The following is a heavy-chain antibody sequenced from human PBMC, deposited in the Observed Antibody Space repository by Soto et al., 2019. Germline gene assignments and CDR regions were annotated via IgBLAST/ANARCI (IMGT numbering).Heavy chain of an antibody. CDR2: IYPGDSDT. Sequence: PGESLKISCKGSGYSFTSYWIGWVRQMPGKGLEWMGIIYPGDSDTRYSPSFQGQVTISADKSISTAYLQWSSLKASDTAMYYCASGVEYSSRYYYYGMDVWGQGTTVTVSS. D-gene: IGHD6-6*01. V-gene: IGHV5-51*01. J-gene: IGHJ6*02. CDR1: GYSFTSYW. CDR3: ASGVEYSSRYYYYGMDV.